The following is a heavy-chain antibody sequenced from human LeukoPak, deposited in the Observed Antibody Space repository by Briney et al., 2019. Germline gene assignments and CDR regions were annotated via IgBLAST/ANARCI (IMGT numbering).Heavy chain of an antibody. Sequence: GGSLRLSCAASGFTFSSYSMNWVRQAPGKGLEWVSSISTSSSYIYYADSVKGRFTISRDNAKNSVYLQMNSLRAEDTAVYYCARDRYGVAAQGNWFDPWGQGTLVTVSS. CDR1: GFTFSSYS. J-gene: IGHJ5*02. CDR2: ISTSSSYI. D-gene: IGHD6-13*01. CDR3: ARDRYGVAAQGNWFDP. V-gene: IGHV3-21*01.